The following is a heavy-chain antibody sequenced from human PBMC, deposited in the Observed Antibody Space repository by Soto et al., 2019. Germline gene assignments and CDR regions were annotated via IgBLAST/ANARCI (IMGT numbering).Heavy chain of an antibody. V-gene: IGHV3-11*01. Sequence: GGSLRLSCAASGFTFNDYYMNWIRQAPGKGLEWISYISRDATTIFYADSVKGRFTISRDNTKNSLYLQMNRLSAEDTAVYYCAREIIVVRGVIAHNWFDSWGQGTLVTVSS. J-gene: IGHJ5*01. CDR1: GFTFNDYY. CDR3: AREIIVVRGVIAHNWFDS. CDR2: ISRDATTI. D-gene: IGHD3-10*01.